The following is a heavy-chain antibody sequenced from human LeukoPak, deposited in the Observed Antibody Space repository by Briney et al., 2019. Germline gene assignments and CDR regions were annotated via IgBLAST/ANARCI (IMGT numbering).Heavy chain of an antibody. CDR1: GYTFTSYA. J-gene: IGHJ4*02. V-gene: IGHV1-2*02. CDR3: ARVVAVAGTHFDY. Sequence: ASVKVSCKASGYTFTSYAMHWVRQAPGQGLEWMGWINPNSGGTNYAQKFQGRVTMTRDTSISTAYMELSRLRSNDTAVYYCARVVAVAGTHFDYWGQGTLVTVSS. CDR2: INPNSGGT. D-gene: IGHD6-19*01.